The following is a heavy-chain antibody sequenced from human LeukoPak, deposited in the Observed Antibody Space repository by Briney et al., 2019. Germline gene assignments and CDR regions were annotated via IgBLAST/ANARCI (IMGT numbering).Heavy chain of an antibody. D-gene: IGHD2-2*01. CDR3: AHSDKYQLPFDY. J-gene: IGHJ4*01. Sequence: SGPTLVKPXQTLTLTCTFSGFSLSTSGVGVGWIRQPPGKALEWLALIYWNDDKRYSPSLKSRLTITKDTSKNQVVLTMTNMDPVDTATYYCAHSDKYQLPFDYWGHGTLVTVSS. CDR2: IYWNDDK. CDR1: GFSLSTSGVG. V-gene: IGHV2-5*01.